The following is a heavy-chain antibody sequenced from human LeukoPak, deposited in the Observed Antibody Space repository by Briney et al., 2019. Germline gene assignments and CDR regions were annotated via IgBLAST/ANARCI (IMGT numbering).Heavy chain of an antibody. CDR3: SREASCGSTSCHQDL. CDR2: INPNTGGT. V-gene: IGHV1-2*02. CDR1: GYTFTDYF. D-gene: IGHD2-2*01. Sequence: ASVKVSCKASGYTFTDYFVQWFRQVPGQGLQWMALINPNTGGTSYAQKLQGRVTVTRDTSISTTYMELNRLTYDDTAVYFRSREASCGSTSCHQDLWGQGILVTVSP. J-gene: IGHJ5*02.